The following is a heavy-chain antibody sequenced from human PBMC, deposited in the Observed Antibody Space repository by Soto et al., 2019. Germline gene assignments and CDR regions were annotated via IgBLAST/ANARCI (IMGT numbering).Heavy chain of an antibody. J-gene: IGHJ3*01. CDR3: AKSVVHQWLVHDALDV. Sequence: PSETLSLTCTVSGDSITSSYWTWIRQTPRQGLEWIGYIYYSGTINYNPSLEGRVTISIDTSKNQFSLRLSSVTAADTAVYFCAKSVVHQWLVHDALDVWGQGTTVTVSS. CDR2: IYYSGTI. CDR1: GDSITSSY. V-gene: IGHV4-59*03. D-gene: IGHD6-19*01.